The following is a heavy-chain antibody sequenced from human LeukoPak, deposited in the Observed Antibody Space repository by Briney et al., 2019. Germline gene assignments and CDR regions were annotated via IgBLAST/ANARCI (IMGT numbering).Heavy chain of an antibody. V-gene: IGHV4-34*01. D-gene: IGHD3-22*01. CDR2: INDYTGNT. Sequence: PSETLSLTCDVFGGSFTDYFWTWIRQSPGKRLEWNGEINDYTGNTNYNPSLNSRVSISLEKSKNQFSLELRSVTAADTAVYYCARGRIAKIVVVHSFHYGMDVWGQGTTVTVSS. CDR3: ARGRIAKIVVVHSFHYGMDV. J-gene: IGHJ6*02. CDR1: GGSFTDYF.